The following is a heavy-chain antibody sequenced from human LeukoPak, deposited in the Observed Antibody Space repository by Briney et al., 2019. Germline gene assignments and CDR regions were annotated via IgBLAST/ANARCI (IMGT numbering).Heavy chain of an antibody. CDR3: ARVPGASSWLFSTRNNWFDP. CDR1: GYSENFYG. Sequence: GASVKVSCKTSGYSENFYGITWVRQVAGQGLEWMGWISAQHGQTEYAPNSQDRVTMTTDTYTNTAYMELRSLRSDDTAVYYCARVPGASSWLFSTRNNWFDPWGQGTLVTVSS. D-gene: IGHD6-13*01. CDR2: ISAQHGQT. V-gene: IGHV1-18*01. J-gene: IGHJ5*02.